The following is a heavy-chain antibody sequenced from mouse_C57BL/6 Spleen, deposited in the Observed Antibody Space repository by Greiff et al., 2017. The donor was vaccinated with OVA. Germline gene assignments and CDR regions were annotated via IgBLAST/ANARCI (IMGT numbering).Heavy chain of an antibody. D-gene: IGHD1-1*01. CDR1: GYTLTGYW. CDR3: ARGIYYYGSSYYAMDY. CDR2: ILPGSGST. V-gene: IGHV1-9*01. J-gene: IGHJ4*01. Sequence: QVQLQQSGAELMKPGASVKLSCKATGYTLTGYWIEWVKQRPGHGLEWIGEILPGSGSTNYNEKFKGKATFTADTSSNTAYMQLSSLTTEDSAIYYCARGIYYYGSSYYAMDYWGQGTSVTVSS.